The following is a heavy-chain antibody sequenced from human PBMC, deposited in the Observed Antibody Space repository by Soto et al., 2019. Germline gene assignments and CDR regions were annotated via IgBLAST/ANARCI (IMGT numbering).Heavy chain of an antibody. D-gene: IGHD6-19*01. V-gene: IGHV1-8*01. CDR3: ARSVEWLASFDY. CDR2: MNPNSGNT. CDR1: GYTLTSYD. J-gene: IGHJ4*02. Sequence: ASVKVSCTDSGYTLTSYDINWVRQATGQGLEWMGWMNPNSGNTGYAQKFQGRVTMTRNTSISTAYMELSSLRSEDTAVYYCARSVEWLASFDYWGQGTLVTVS.